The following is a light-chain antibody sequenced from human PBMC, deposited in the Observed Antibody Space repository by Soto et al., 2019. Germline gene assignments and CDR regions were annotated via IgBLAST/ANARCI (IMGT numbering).Light chain of an antibody. CDR3: QQYSNTPQS. Sequence: DIVMTQSPDSLAVSLGERATINCKSSQSVLYSSNNKNYLAWYQQKPGQPPRLLIYWASTRESGVPDRFSGSGSGTDFTLTISSLQAEDVAVYYCQQYSNTPQSFGQGTNVDI. CDR2: WAS. V-gene: IGKV4-1*01. CDR1: QSVLYSSNNKNY. J-gene: IGKJ1*01.